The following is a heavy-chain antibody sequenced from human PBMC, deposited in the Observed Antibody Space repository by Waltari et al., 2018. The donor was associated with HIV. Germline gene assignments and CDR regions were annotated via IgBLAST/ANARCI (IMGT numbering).Heavy chain of an antibody. J-gene: IGHJ4*02. Sequence: QVQLQESGPGLVKPSQTLSLTCTVSGASISSGGYYWSWLRQHPGKGLEWIGYLYYSGITYYNPSLKSRVTISVATSKNHFSLKMTSVTAADTAVYYCARRRDYDNSGHYYYFDYWGQGALVTVSS. CDR3: ARRRDYDNSGHYYYFDY. D-gene: IGHD3-22*01. V-gene: IGHV4-31*03. CDR1: GASISSGGYY. CDR2: LYYSGIT.